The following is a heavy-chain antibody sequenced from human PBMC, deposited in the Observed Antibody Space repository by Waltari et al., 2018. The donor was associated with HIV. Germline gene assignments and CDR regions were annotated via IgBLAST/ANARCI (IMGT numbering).Heavy chain of an antibody. V-gene: IGHV4-34*01. Sequence: VQLQQGGAGLLKPSETLSLTCAVYGGSFSYYYCSWIRQPPGKGLEWIGEINHSGSTNYNPSLNSRVTISVDTSKNQFSLKLSSVTAADTAVYYCARGGNYYRSGSYYKLDYWGQGTLVTVSS. CDR1: GGSFSYYY. CDR2: INHSGST. J-gene: IGHJ4*02. CDR3: ARGGNYYRSGSYYKLDY. D-gene: IGHD3-10*01.